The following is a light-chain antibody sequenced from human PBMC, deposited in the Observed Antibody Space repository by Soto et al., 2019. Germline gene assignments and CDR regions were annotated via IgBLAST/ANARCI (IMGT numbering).Light chain of an antibody. V-gene: IGLV2-23*01. CDR1: SSDVGSYNL. J-gene: IGLJ2*01. CDR3: CSYAGSSTYVV. Sequence: QSALTQPASVSGSTGQSITISCTGTSSDVGSYNLVSWYQQHPGKAHKLMIYEGSKRPSGVSNRFSGSKSGNTASLTISGLQAEDEADYYCCSYAGSSTYVVFGGGTKLTVL. CDR2: EGS.